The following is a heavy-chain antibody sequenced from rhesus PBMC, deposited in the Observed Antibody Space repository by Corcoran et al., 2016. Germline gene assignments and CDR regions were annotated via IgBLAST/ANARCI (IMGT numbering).Heavy chain of an antibody. V-gene: IGHV4-169*02. J-gene: IGHJ4*01. CDR3: ASGYLRNLLDY. D-gene: IGHD1-1-1*01. Sequence: QLQLQESGPGLLKPSETLAVTCAVSGGSISSSYWSWIRQAPGQGVAWIGYVYGSGSSTNYNPSLKRRVTMSVYTSYNPLSLKLSSVTPADRAVYYCASGYLRNLLDYWGPGVLVTVSS. CDR1: GGSISSSY. CDR2: VYGSGSST.